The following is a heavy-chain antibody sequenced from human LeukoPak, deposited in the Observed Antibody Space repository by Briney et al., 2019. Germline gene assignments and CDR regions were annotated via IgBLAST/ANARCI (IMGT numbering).Heavy chain of an antibody. J-gene: IGHJ4*02. CDR2: IYYSGST. V-gene: IGHV4-59*08. D-gene: IGHD2-2*01. CDR3: ARHHRAQSRPDNFDY. Sequence: SETLSLTCTVSGGSISSYYWSWIRQPPGKGLEWIGYIYYSGSTNYNPSLKSRVTISVDTSKNQFSLKLSSVTAADTAVYYCARHHRAQSRPDNFDYWGQGTLVTVSS. CDR1: GGSISSYY.